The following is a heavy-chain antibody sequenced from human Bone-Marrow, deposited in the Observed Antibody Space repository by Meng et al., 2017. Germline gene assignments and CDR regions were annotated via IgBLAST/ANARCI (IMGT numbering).Heavy chain of an antibody. D-gene: IGHD3-16*02. CDR2: ISSSCSTI. CDR3: AGTFGGVIVIPSGY. CDR1: GFTFSSYE. J-gene: IGHJ4*02. V-gene: IGHV3-48*03. Sequence: GESLKISCAASGFTFSSYEMNWVRQAPGKGLEWVSYISSSCSTIYYADSVKGRFTISRDNAKNSLYLQMNSLRAEDTAVYYCAGTFGGVIVIPSGYWGQGTLVTVSS.